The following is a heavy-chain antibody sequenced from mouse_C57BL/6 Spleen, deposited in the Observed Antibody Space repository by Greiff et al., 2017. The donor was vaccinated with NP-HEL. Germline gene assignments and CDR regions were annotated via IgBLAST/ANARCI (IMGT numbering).Heavy chain of an antibody. Sequence: QVHVKQPGTELVKPGASVKLSCKASGYTFTSYWMHWVKQRPGQGLEWIGNINPSNGGTNYNEKFKSKATLTVDKSSSTAYMQLSSLTSEDSAVYYCARMDYGNFFDYWGQGTTLTVSS. D-gene: IGHD2-1*01. J-gene: IGHJ2*01. CDR1: GYTFTSYW. CDR3: ARMDYGNFFDY. CDR2: INPSNGGT. V-gene: IGHV1-53*01.